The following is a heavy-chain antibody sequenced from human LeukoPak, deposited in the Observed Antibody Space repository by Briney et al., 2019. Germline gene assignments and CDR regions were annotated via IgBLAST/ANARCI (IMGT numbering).Heavy chain of an antibody. CDR1: SGSISGDY. J-gene: IGHJ1*01. V-gene: IGHV4-59*12. D-gene: IGHD4-17*01. CDR3: ARGGNDYGDYGGRYFQH. CDR2: IYYSGST. Sequence: SGTLSLTCAVSSGSISGDYWSWIRQPPGKGLEWIGYIYYSGSTNYNPSLKSRVTMSVDTSKNQFSLKLSSVTAADTAVYYCARGGNDYGDYGGRYFQHWGQGTLVTVSS.